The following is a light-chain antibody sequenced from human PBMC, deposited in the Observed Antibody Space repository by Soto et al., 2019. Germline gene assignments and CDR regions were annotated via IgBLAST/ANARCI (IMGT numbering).Light chain of an antibody. CDR2: GAS. V-gene: IGKV3-20*01. Sequence: EIVLTQSPGTLSLSPGERATLSCRASQSVSSTYLIWYQQKPGQAPRLLIYGASSRATGVPDRFSGGGSGTDFTLTISRLELDDFALYYCQYFVNSLTWTFGQGTKVEIK. CDR1: QSVSSTY. J-gene: IGKJ1*01. CDR3: QYFVNSLTWT.